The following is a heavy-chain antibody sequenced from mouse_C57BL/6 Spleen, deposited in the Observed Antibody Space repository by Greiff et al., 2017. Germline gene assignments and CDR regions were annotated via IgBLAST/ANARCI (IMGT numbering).Heavy chain of an antibody. V-gene: IGHV1-80*01. J-gene: IGHJ2*01. CDR3: ARSWAFYFDY. Sequence: QVHVKQSGAELVKPGASVKISCKASGYAFSSYWMNWVKQRPGKGLEWIGQIYPGDGDTNYNGKFKGKATLTADKSSSTAYMQLSSLTSEDSAVYFCARSWAFYFDYWGQGTTLTVSS. CDR2: IYPGDGDT. CDR1: GYAFSSYW.